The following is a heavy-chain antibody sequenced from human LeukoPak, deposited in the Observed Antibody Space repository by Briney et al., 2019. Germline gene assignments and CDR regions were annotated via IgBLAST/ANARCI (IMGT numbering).Heavy chain of an antibody. CDR1: GFTFSSYA. D-gene: IGHD6-19*01. V-gene: IGHV3-23*01. J-gene: IGHJ4*02. Sequence: GGSLRLSCAASGFTFSSYAISWVRQAPGKGLEWVSALTGSSGSTCYADSVKGRFTISRDNSKKTLYLQMNSLRAEDTAIYYCAKVAVAGRGYFDYWGQGTLVTVSS. CDR2: LTGSSGST. CDR3: AKVAVAGRGYFDY.